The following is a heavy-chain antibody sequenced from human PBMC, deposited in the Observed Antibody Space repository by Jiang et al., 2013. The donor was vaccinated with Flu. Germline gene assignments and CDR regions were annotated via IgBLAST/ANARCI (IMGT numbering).Heavy chain of an antibody. CDR3: AKNPRALSWQYYYGMDV. Sequence: GLVKPSGTLSLTCAVSGGSISSSNWWSWVRQPPGKGLEWIGEIYHSGSTNYNPSLKSRVTISVDKSKNQFSLKLSSVTAADTAVYYCAKNPRALSWQYYYGMDVWGQGTTVTVSS. D-gene: IGHD2-15*01. V-gene: IGHV4-4*02. CDR1: GGSISSSNW. J-gene: IGHJ6*02. CDR2: IYHSGST.